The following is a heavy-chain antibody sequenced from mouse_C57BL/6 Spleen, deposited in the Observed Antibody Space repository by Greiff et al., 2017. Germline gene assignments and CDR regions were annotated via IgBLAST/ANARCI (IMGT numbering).Heavy chain of an antibody. CDR3: AREGVLRSPWSFDV. D-gene: IGHD1-1*01. V-gene: IGHV1-55*01. CDR1: GYTFTSYW. Sequence: QVQLQQPGAELVKPGASVKMSCKASGYTFTSYWITWVKQRPGQGLEWIGDIYPGSGSTNYNEKFKSKATLTVDTSSSTAYMQLSSLTSEDSAVYYCAREGVLRSPWSFDVWGTGTTVTVSS. CDR2: IYPGSGST. J-gene: IGHJ1*03.